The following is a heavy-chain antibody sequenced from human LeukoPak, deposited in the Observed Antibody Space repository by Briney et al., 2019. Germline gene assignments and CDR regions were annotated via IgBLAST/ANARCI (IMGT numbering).Heavy chain of an antibody. V-gene: IGHV1-2*02. D-gene: IGHD1-26*01. CDR2: INPNRGGT. CDR3: ARGSGATLYYSYYYMYV. J-gene: IGHJ6*03. CDR1: GYTFTCYY. Sequence: GASVKVSCKASGYTFTCYYMHWVRQAPGQGVEWMGWINPNRGGTNYAQKFQGRGTMTRDTYISTAYMELSRLRSDDTAVYYCARGSGATLYYSYYYMYVWGKGTTVTVSS.